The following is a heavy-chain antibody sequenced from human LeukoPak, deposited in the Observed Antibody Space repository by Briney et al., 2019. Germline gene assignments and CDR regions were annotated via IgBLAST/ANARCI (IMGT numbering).Heavy chain of an antibody. CDR3: ATWSPAYCGGDCSTPWYYFDY. CDR2: INPSEGGT. Sequence: ASVKVSCKASEYTFTNYFLHWIRQAPGKGLEWMGIINPSEGGTSYAHDLQGRVTVTTDASTNIVYMELSSLKSEDTAVYYCATWSPAYCGGDCSTPWYYFDYWGQGTLVTVSS. D-gene: IGHD2-21*02. J-gene: IGHJ4*02. V-gene: IGHV1-46*04. CDR1: EYTFTNYF.